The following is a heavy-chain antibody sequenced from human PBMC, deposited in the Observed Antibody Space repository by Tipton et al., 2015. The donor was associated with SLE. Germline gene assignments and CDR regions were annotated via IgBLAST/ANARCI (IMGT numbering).Heavy chain of an antibody. J-gene: IGHJ2*01. Sequence: TLSLTCTVYGASISPCTSSWTWIRQAAGKVLEWIARVHINRSNNYNPSLTSRVTITVDTSKNQFSLRLSSVTAADTAVYYCARQRRAGSAVAATGWYLDLWGRGTLVTVSS. CDR1: GASISPCTSS. CDR2: VHINRSN. CDR3: ARQRRAGSAVAATGWYLDL. V-gene: IGHV4-61*02. D-gene: IGHD6-19*01.